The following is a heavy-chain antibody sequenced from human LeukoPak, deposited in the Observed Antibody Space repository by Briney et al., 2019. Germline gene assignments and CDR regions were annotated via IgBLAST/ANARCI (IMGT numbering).Heavy chain of an antibody. Sequence: ASVKVSCKASGYTFTSYGISWVRQAPGQGLEWMGGIIPIFGTANYAQKFQGRVTITADESTSTAYMELSSLRSEDTAVYYCARDFGVPHYYYYMDVWGKGTTVTVSS. D-gene: IGHD3-10*01. J-gene: IGHJ6*03. V-gene: IGHV1-69*13. CDR3: ARDFGVPHYYYYMDV. CDR2: IIPIFGTA. CDR1: GYTFTSYG.